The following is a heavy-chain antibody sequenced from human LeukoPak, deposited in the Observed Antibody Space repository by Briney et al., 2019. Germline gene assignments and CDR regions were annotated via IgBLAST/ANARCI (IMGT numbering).Heavy chain of an antibody. J-gene: IGHJ6*02. V-gene: IGHV4-39*01. Sequence: SETLSLTCTVSGGSISSSGYYWGWLRQPPGKGLEWIGSIYYSGSTYYNPSLKSRVTISGDTSKNQFSLKLYSVTAADTAVYYCARSAARFYYYYYGMDVWGQGTTVTVSS. D-gene: IGHD6-6*01. CDR3: ARSAARFYYYYYGMDV. CDR2: IYYSGST. CDR1: GGSISSSGYY.